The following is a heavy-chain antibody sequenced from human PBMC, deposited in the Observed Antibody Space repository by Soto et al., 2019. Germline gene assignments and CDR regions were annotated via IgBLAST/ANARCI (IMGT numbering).Heavy chain of an antibody. V-gene: IGHV1-18*01. J-gene: IGHJ4*02. CDR1: GYTFSSIG. CDR2: IRPYNGET. Sequence: QVQLVQSGAEVKKPGASVKVSCEASGYTFSSIGISWVRQAPGQGLEWMGWIRPYNGETYYTQRLQGRVTMTTDTSKSTAYMELRSLRSDDTAIYYCARDLDGSGSYFTDFWGQGTLVTVSS. CDR3: ARDLDGSGSYFTDF. D-gene: IGHD3-10*01.